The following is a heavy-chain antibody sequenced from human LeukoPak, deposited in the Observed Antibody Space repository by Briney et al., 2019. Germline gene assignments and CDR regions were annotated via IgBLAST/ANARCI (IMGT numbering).Heavy chain of an antibody. J-gene: IGHJ4*02. D-gene: IGHD5-18*01. V-gene: IGHV5-10-1*01. CDR1: GYSFTSYW. CDR2: IDPGDSYT. Sequence: PGGSLRLSCQGSGYSFTSYWISWVRQMPGKGLEWMGRIDPGDSYTNYSPSFQGHVTISADKSISTAYLQWSSLRASDTAMYYCAILGYRYGPIWGQGTLVTVSS. CDR3: AILGYRYGPI.